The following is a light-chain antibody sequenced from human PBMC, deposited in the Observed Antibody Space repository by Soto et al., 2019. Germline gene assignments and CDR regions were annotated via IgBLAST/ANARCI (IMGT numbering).Light chain of an antibody. CDR3: QQYGTSPHT. V-gene: IGKV3-20*01. J-gene: IGKJ2*01. CDR2: AAS. CDR1: QSVSSNY. Sequence: ENVLTQFPGTLSLSPGERATLSCRASQSVSSNYLAWYQQKPGQAPRLLIYAASSRATDIPDRFSGSGSGTDFTLTISRLEPEDSAVYSCQQYGTSPHTFGQGTKVDIK.